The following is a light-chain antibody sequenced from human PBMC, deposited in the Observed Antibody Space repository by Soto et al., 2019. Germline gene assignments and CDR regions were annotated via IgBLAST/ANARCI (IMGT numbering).Light chain of an antibody. J-gene: IGLJ3*02. CDR1: SSDVGSYNL. CDR3: CSYAGSRV. Sequence: QSALTQPDPVSGSPGQSITISCTGTSSDVGSYNLVSWYQQHPGKAPKLMIYEGSKRPSGVSNRFSGSKSGNTASLTISGLQAEDEADYYCCSYAGSRVFGGGTKLTVL. V-gene: IGLV2-23*01. CDR2: EGS.